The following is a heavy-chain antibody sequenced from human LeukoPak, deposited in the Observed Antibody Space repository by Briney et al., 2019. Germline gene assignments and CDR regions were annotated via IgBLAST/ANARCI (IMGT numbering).Heavy chain of an antibody. CDR3: ARVISLVLTSIAVAGIHYYYYMDV. J-gene: IGHJ6*03. D-gene: IGHD6-19*01. CDR1: GGSFSGYY. CDR2: INHSGST. Sequence: SETLSLTCAVYGGSFSGYYWSWIRQPPGKGLEWIGEINHSGSTNYNPSLKSRVTISVDTSKNQFSLKLSSVTAADTAVYYCARVISLVLTSIAVAGIHYYYYMDVWGKGTTVTVSS. V-gene: IGHV4-34*01.